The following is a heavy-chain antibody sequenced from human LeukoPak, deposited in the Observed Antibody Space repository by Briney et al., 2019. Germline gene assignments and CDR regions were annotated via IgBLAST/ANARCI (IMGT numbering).Heavy chain of an antibody. Sequence: GGSLRLSCAASGFTFNDFAMTWVRQAPGKGLEWVSTIADAGTYYADSVKGRFIISRDNSKNMLCLQLNSLRADDTAMYYCAGNLGPFDVRGHGTMVTVSS. V-gene: IGHV3-23*01. J-gene: IGHJ3*01. D-gene: IGHD3-16*01. CDR1: GFTFNDFA. CDR3: AGNLGPFDV. CDR2: IADAGT.